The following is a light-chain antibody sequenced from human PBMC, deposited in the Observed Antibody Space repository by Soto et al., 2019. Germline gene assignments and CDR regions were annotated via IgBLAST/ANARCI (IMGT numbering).Light chain of an antibody. CDR2: EVS. J-gene: IGLJ1*01. V-gene: IGLV2-14*01. Sequence: QSVLTQPASVSGSPGQSITISCTGTSFDVGAYNNVSWYQQHPGKAPKLMIYEVSNRPSGVSNRFSGSKSGNTASLTISGLQAEDVADYYCSSYTSSSTYVFGTGTKVTVL. CDR1: SFDVGAYNN. CDR3: SSYTSSSTYV.